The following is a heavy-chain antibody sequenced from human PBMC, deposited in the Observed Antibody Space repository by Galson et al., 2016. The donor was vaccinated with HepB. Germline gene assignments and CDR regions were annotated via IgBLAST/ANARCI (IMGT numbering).Heavy chain of an antibody. V-gene: IGHV3-9*01. D-gene: IGHD1-26*01. CDR2: ISWNSGSI. Sequence: SLRLSCAASGFIFKDYAMHWVRQAPGKGLEWVSSISWNSGSIGYADSLKGRFTISSDNAKNSLYLQMNSLRAEDTAFYYCAQDKASMSVGATNFQHWGQGTLVTVSS. J-gene: IGHJ1*01. CDR3: AQDKASMSVGATNFQH. CDR1: GFIFKDYA.